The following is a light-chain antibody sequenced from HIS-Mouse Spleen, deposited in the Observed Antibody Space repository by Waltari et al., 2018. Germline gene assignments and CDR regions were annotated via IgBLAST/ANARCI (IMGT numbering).Light chain of an antibody. Sequence: DIVMTQSPDSLAVSLGERATINCKSSQSVLYSSNNKNYLAWYQQKPGQPPKLLIYWASTRESGVPDRFSGSGSGTDFTLTISSLHAEDVAVYYCQQYYSTPFGQGTKLEIK. CDR1: QSVLYSSNNKNY. J-gene: IGKJ2*01. V-gene: IGKV4-1*01. CDR3: QQYYSTP. CDR2: WAS.